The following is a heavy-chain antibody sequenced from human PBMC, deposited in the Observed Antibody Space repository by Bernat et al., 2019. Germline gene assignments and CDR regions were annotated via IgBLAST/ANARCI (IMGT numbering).Heavy chain of an antibody. D-gene: IGHD3-10*01. CDR1: GFTFSSHG. J-gene: IGHJ4*02. CDR2: IGRSGNT. CDR3: ATRGPTGSYFFDS. Sequence: EVQLLESGGGLVQPGESLRLSCAASGFTFSSHGMSWVRQAPGKGLEWVSRIGRSGNTYYSDSAKGRFTISRDNSKNTLNLQMNTLRAEDTAVDYCATRGPTGSYFFDSWGQGTLVTVSS. V-gene: IGHV3-23*01.